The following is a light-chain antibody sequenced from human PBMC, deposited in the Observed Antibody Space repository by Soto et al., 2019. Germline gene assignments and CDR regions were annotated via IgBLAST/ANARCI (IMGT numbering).Light chain of an antibody. CDR1: QSVGSS. CDR2: GAF. CDR3: HQYDNWLWT. Sequence: EIVLTQSPATLSLSPGERATLSCRASQSVGSSLAWYQQRPGQGPRLLIHGAFTRATGIPDRFSGSGSGTEFTLSISSLQSEDFAVYYCHQYDNWLWTFGQGTKVDIK. V-gene: IGKV3-15*01. J-gene: IGKJ1*01.